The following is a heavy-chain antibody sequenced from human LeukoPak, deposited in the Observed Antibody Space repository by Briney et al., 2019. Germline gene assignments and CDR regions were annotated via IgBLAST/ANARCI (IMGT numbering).Heavy chain of an antibody. Sequence: PPGGSLRLSCAASGFTFSSYAMSWVRQAPGKGLEWVSTISGSGGVTYYPDSVRGRFTVSRDNSKNTRHLQMDSLRAEDTAIYYCAKWPEGATPKFHYWGQGTLVTVSS. D-gene: IGHD1-26*01. CDR2: ISGSGGVT. CDR3: AKWPEGATPKFHY. V-gene: IGHV3-23*01. CDR1: GFTFSSYA. J-gene: IGHJ4*02.